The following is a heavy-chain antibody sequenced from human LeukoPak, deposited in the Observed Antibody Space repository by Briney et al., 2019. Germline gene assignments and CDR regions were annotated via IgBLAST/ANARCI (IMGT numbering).Heavy chain of an antibody. CDR2: ISGSGDGT. J-gene: IGHJ3*02. CDR1: GFTFSSYA. Sequence: GWSLRLSCAASGFTFSSYAMSWVHQAPGKGLEWVSAISGSGDGTYYADSVKGRFTISRDNSKNTPYLQLNSLRAEDTAVYYCATTYYDVWSGHSTAFDIWGQGTMVTVSS. V-gene: IGHV3-23*01. CDR3: ATTYYDVWSGHSTAFDI. D-gene: IGHD3-3*01.